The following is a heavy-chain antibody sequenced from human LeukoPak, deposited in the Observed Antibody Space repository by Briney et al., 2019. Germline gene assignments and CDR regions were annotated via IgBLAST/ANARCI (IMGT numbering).Heavy chain of an antibody. CDR2: INHSGST. D-gene: IGHD2-15*01. CDR1: GGSFSGYY. CDR3: ARVYCSGGSCYSIYYYYYYYMDV. Sequence: SETLSLTCAVYGGSFSGYYWSWLRQPPGKGLEWIGEINHSGSTNYNPSLKSRVTISVDTSKNQFSLKLSSVTAADTAVYYCARVYCSGGSCYSIYYYYYYYMDVWGKGTTVTVSS. V-gene: IGHV4-34*01. J-gene: IGHJ6*03.